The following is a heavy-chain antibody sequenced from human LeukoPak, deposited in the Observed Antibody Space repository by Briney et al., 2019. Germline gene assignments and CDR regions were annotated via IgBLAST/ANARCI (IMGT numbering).Heavy chain of an antibody. CDR1: GFTVSSNY. Sequence: GGSLRLSCAASGFTVSSNYMSWVRQAPGKGLEWVSAISGSGGSTYYADSVKGRFTISRDNSKNTLYLQMNSLRAEDTAVYYCLRSPLGKPLWGQGTLVTVSS. J-gene: IGHJ4*02. CDR3: LRSPLGKPL. V-gene: IGHV3-23*01. CDR2: ISGSGGST.